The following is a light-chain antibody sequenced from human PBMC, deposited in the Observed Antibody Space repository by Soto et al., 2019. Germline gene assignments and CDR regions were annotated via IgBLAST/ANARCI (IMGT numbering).Light chain of an antibody. CDR1: QSLLHSEGNNY. CDR3: TQPLATPWT. Sequence: DIVMTQSPLSLPVTPGEPSSISCRSSQSLLHSEGNNYLDWYLQKPGQSPQLLICLGSNRASGVHDRFSGNGSGTDFTLTISRVEAEDFGVYYCTQPLATPWTFGQGTRVAVK. V-gene: IGKV2-28*01. J-gene: IGKJ1*01. CDR2: LGS.